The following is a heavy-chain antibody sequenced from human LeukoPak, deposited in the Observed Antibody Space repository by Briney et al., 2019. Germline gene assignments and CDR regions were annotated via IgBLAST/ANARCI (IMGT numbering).Heavy chain of an antibody. J-gene: IGHJ4*02. D-gene: IGHD1-26*01. CDR1: GGTFSIYA. CDR3: ARAGSGELLPNYYFDY. Sequence: SVNVSCKASGGTFSIYAISWVRQAPGQGLEWMGGIIPIFGTANYAQKFQGRVTITADESTSTAYMELSSLRSEDTAVYYCARAGSGELLPNYYFDYWGQGTLVTVSS. V-gene: IGHV1-69*01. CDR2: IIPIFGTA.